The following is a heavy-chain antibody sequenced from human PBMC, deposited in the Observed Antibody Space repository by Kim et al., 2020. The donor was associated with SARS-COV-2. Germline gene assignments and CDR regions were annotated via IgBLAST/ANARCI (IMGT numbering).Heavy chain of an antibody. J-gene: IGHJ6*02. CDR2: IYPGDSDT. CDR3: ALDYYMVRGVNPYYYYGMDV. V-gene: IGHV5-51*01. D-gene: IGHD3-10*01. Sequence: GESLKISCKGSGYSFTSYWIGWVRQMPGKGLEWMGIIYPGDSDTRYSPSFQGQVTISADKSISTAYLQWSSLKASDTAMYYCALDYYMVRGVNPYYYYGMDVWGQGTTVTVSS. CDR1: GYSFTSYW.